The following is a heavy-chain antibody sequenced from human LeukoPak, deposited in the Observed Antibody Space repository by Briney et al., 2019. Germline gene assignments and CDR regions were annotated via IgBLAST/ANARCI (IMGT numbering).Heavy chain of an antibody. V-gene: IGHV4-34*01. CDR2: INHSGST. Sequence: SATLSLTCAVYGGSFSGYYWSWIRQPPGKGLEWVGEINHSGSTNYNPSLKSRVTISVDTSKNQFSLKLSSVTAADTAVYYCAKYIAAAWTQWGQGTLVTLSS. CDR1: GGSFSGYY. D-gene: IGHD6-13*01. CDR3: AKYIAAAWTQ. J-gene: IGHJ4*02.